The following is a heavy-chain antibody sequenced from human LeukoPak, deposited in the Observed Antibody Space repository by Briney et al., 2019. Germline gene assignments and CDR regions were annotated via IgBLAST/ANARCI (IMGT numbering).Heavy chain of an antibody. Sequence: PGGSLRLSCAASGFTFSNFAIHWVRQAPGKGLEGVAVILYDGRNKYYGDSVEGRFTISRDNSKNTVYLEMNSLRAEDTAVYYCAKDLMKTGYCSGASCYGRTDWGQGTLVTVSS. CDR1: GFTFSNFA. CDR2: ILYDGRNK. D-gene: IGHD2-15*01. V-gene: IGHV3-30*18. CDR3: AKDLMKTGYCSGASCYGRTD. J-gene: IGHJ4*02.